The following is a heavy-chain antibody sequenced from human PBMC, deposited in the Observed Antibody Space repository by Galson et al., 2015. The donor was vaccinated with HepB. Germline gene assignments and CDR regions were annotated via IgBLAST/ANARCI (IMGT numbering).Heavy chain of an antibody. CDR3: ARHWLRELPPLGAFDI. CDR2: IYPGDSDT. D-gene: IGHD1-26*01. CDR1: GYSFTSYW. Sequence: QSGAEVKKPGESLKISCKGSGYSFTSYWIGWVRQMPGKGLEWMGIIYPGDSDTRYSPSFQGQVTISADKSISTAYLQWSSLKASDTAMYYCARHWLRELPPLGAFDIWGQGTMVTVSS. J-gene: IGHJ3*02. V-gene: IGHV5-51*01.